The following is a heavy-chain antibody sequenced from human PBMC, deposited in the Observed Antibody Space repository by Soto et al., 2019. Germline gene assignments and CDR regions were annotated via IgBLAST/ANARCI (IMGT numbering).Heavy chain of an antibody. D-gene: IGHD6-19*01. CDR3: ARGYSSGWAYYYYYGMDV. CDR2: IYYSGST. CDR1: GGSISSYY. J-gene: IGHJ6*02. V-gene: IGHV4-59*01. Sequence: XETLSLTCTVSGGSISSYYWSWIRQPPGKGLEWIGYIYYSGSTNYNPSLKSRVTISVDTSKNQFSLKLSSVTAADTAVYYCARGYSSGWAYYYYYGMDVWGQGTTVTVSS.